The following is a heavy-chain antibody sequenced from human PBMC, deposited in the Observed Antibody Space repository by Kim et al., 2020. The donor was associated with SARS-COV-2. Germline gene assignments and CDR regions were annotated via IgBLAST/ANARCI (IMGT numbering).Heavy chain of an antibody. CDR1: GFTFSSYG. J-gene: IGHJ5*02. V-gene: IGHV3-30*18. CDR3: AKDGYSITGTTGGFDP. CDR2: ISYDGSNK. D-gene: IGHD1-7*01. Sequence: GGSLRLSCAASGFTFSSYGMHWVRQAPGKGLEWVAVISYDGSNKYYADSVKGRFTISRDNSKNTLYLQMNSLRAEDTAVYYCAKDGYSITGTTGGFDPWG.